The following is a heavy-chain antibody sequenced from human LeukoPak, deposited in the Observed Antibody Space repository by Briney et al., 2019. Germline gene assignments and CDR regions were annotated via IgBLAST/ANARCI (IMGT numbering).Heavy chain of an antibody. V-gene: IGHV4-4*07. D-gene: IGHD3-22*01. CDR1: GGSLSSYY. CDR2: IYTSGST. CDR3: ARDTDSPHYYDSSGYLKAEAFDI. J-gene: IGHJ3*02. Sequence: SETLSLTCTVSGGSLSSYYWSWIRQPAGKGLEWIGRIYTSGSTNYNPSLTSRVTMSVDTSKNQFSLKLSSVTAADTAVYYCARDTDSPHYYDSSGYLKAEAFDIWGQGTMVTVSS.